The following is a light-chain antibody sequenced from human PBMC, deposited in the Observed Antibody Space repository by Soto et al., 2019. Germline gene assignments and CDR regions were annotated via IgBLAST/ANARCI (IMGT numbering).Light chain of an antibody. CDR1: QSVSSSY. Sequence: EIVLTQSPGTLSLSPGERATLSCRASQSVSSSYLAWYQQKPGQAPRLLIYGASSRATGIPDRFSGSGSGTDFTLTIRRLAPEDFAVYYCRQYDSSPPTFGQGTKVDIK. J-gene: IGKJ1*01. CDR3: RQYDSSPPT. CDR2: GAS. V-gene: IGKV3-20*01.